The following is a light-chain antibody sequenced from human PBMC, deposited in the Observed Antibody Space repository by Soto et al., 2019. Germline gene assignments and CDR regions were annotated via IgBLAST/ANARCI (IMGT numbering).Light chain of an antibody. CDR3: QQYGSSRT. J-gene: IGKJ1*01. CDR2: AAS. V-gene: IGKV3-20*01. Sequence: EIVLTQSPGTLSLSPGERATLSCRASQSVSSSYLAWYRQKPGQAPRLLIYAASSRATGIPDRFSGSGSGTDFTLTISRLEPEDFAVYYCQQYGSSRTLG. CDR1: QSVSSSY.